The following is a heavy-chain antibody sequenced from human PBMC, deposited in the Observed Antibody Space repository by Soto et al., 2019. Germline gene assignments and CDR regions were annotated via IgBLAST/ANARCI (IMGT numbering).Heavy chain of an antibody. CDR2: IYYSGST. CDR1: GGSISSYY. CDR3: ARHGLLGLGVPHYMDV. Sequence: ASETLSLTCTVSGGSISSYYWSWIRQPPGKGLEWIGYIYYSGSTNYNPSLKSRVTISVDTSKNQFSLKLSSVTAADTAVYYCARHGLLGLGVPHYMDVWGKGTTVTVSS. D-gene: IGHD3-10*01. J-gene: IGHJ6*03. V-gene: IGHV4-59*08.